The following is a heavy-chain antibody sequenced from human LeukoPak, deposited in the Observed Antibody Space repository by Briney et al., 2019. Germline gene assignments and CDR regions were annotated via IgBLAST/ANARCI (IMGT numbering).Heavy chain of an antibody. V-gene: IGHV4-39*01. CDR2: IYYSGST. Sequence: SETLSLTCTVSGGSISSGGYYWGWIRQPPGKGLEWIGSIYYSGSTYYNPSLKSRVTISVDTSKNQFSLKLSSVTAADTAVYYCARQGADAFDIWGQGTMVTVSS. CDR3: ARQGADAFDI. CDR1: GGSISSGGYY. J-gene: IGHJ3*02.